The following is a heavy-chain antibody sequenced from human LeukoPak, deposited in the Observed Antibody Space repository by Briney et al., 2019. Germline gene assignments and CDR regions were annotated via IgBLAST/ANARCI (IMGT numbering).Heavy chain of an antibody. CDR3: ARSGAARYLDS. V-gene: IGHV3-7*01. J-gene: IGHJ4*02. D-gene: IGHD6-6*01. CDR1: GSTFSNFW. Sequence: GGSLRLSCADSGSTFSNFWMTWVRQAPGNGLEWVANIKEDGSEKYYVGPVKGRFTISRDNAKNSLYLQMNSLRADDTAVYYCARSGAARYLDSWGQGTLVTVSS. CDR2: IKEDGSEK.